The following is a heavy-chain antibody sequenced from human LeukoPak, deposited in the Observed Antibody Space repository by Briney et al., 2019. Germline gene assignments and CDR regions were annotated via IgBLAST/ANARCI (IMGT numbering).Heavy chain of an antibody. D-gene: IGHD6-13*01. V-gene: IGHV4-39*07. CDR1: GGSISSSSYY. J-gene: IGHJ5*02. CDR3: AREVSSSHYPNWFDP. Sequence: PSETLSLTCTVSGGSISSSSYYWGWIRQPPGKGLEWIGSIYYSGSTYYNPSLKSRVTISVDTSKNQFSLKLSSVTAADTAVYYCAREVSSSHYPNWFDPWGQGTLVTVSS. CDR2: IYYSGST.